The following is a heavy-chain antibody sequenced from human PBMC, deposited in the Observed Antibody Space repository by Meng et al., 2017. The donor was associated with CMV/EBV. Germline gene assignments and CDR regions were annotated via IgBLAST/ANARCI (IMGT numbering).Heavy chain of an antibody. Sequence: ASVKVSCKASGYTFTGYYVHWVRQAPGQGLEWLGWINPNSGGTHYAQKFQGRVTVTRDTSTSTAYMELSSLRSDDTAVYYWARLDCSSTSCYKLGWLDPWGQGTLVTVSS. D-gene: IGHD2-2*01. CDR1: GYTFTGYY. V-gene: IGHV1-2*02. CDR2: INPNSGGT. CDR3: ARLDCSSTSCYKLGWLDP. J-gene: IGHJ5*02.